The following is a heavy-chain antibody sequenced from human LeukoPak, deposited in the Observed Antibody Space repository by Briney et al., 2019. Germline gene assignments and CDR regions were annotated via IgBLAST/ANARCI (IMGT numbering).Heavy chain of an antibody. Sequence: PGGSLRLSCAASGFTFSGSAMHWVRQASGKGLEWVGRIRSKANSYATAYAASVTGRFTISRDDSKNTAYLQMNSLKTEDTAVYYCTSHDSSGYYYHQLYYFDYWGQGTLVTVSS. D-gene: IGHD3-22*01. CDR1: GFTFSGSA. V-gene: IGHV3-73*01. J-gene: IGHJ4*02. CDR2: IRSKANSYAT. CDR3: TSHDSSGYYYHQLYYFDY.